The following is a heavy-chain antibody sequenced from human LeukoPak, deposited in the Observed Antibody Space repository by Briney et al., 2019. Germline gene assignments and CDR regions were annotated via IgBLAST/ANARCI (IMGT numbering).Heavy chain of an antibody. V-gene: IGHV1-69*13. CDR1: GGTFSSYA. CDR2: IIPIFGTA. J-gene: IGHJ4*02. D-gene: IGHD4-11*01. Sequence: GASVKVSCKASGGTFSSYAISWVRPAPGQGLEWMGGIIPIFGTANYAQKFQGRVTITADESTSTAYMELSSLRSEDTAVYYCARGGLQINYFDYWGQGTLVTVSS. CDR3: ARGGLQINYFDY.